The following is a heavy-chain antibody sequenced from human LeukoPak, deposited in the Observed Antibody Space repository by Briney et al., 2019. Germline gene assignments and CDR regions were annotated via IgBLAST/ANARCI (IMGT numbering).Heavy chain of an antibody. CDR1: GFSLSTARVG. D-gene: IGHD3-9*01. V-gene: IGHV2-5*02. Sequence: SGPTLVNPTQTLTLTFTFSGFSLSTARVGVGWIRQPPGKALEWLALIYWDADKRYSPSLKSRLTITKDTSKNQVVLTVTDMDPVDTATYYCARMTGFYNYFDYWGQGTLVTVSS. CDR2: IYWDADK. J-gene: IGHJ4*02. CDR3: ARMTGFYNYFDY.